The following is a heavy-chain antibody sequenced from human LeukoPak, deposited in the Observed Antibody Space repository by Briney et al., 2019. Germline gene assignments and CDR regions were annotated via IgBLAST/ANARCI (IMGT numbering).Heavy chain of an antibody. Sequence: SGTLSLTCAVYGGSFSGYYWSWIRQPPGKGLEWIGEINHSGSTNYNPSLKSRVTISVDTSKNQFSLKLSSVTAADTAVYYCARDQWSSSWSLGYYYYGMDVWGQGTTVTVSS. V-gene: IGHV4-34*01. CDR3: ARDQWSSSWSLGYYYYGMDV. CDR1: GGSFSGYY. J-gene: IGHJ6*02. CDR2: INHSGST. D-gene: IGHD6-13*01.